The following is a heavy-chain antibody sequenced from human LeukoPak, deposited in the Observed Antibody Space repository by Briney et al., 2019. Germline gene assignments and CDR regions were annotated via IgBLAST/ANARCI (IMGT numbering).Heavy chain of an antibody. V-gene: IGHV3-7*01. CDR2: INEDGSNE. D-gene: IGHD1-26*01. CDR1: GPTVRTSA. Sequence: GGSLRLSCTVSGPTVRTSAMSWFRQAPGKGLEWLATINEDGSNEYCVDSTKGRFTIPRHNARNSLHPQMNRLRREDPAVYYCARYSGLEKWDAFDLWGQGTLVTVSS. J-gene: IGHJ3*01. CDR3: ARYSGLEKWDAFDL.